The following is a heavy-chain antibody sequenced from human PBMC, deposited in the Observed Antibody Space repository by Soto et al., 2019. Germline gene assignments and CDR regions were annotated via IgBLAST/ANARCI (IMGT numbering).Heavy chain of an antibody. CDR1: AGILSSFA. V-gene: IGHV1-69*13. Sequence: XSLKVSCKASAGILSSFAFSWVRQAPGQGLEWMGGIIPMTGTPNYAQKFQGRVTMTADGYTSTAYLVLSSLRSEDTAVYYCARGPILPGATSWLDPWGQGTVVTAPQ. J-gene: IGHJ5*02. CDR2: IIPMTGTP. CDR3: ARGPILPGATSWLDP. D-gene: IGHD2-2*01.